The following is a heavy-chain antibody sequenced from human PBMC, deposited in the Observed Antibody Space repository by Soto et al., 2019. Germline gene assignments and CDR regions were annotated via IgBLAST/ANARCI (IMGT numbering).Heavy chain of an antibody. D-gene: IGHD5-12*01. CDR1: GYTFTDYF. Sequence: GASVKVSCKASGYTFTDYFIHWVRQAPGQGLEWIGWINPYSGGADLSQKFQGRVTMTRGTSINSVYMELSRLRSDDTATYFCARGNSGDDDEFDYWGQGTPVTVSS. CDR2: INPYSGGA. CDR3: ARGNSGDDDEFDY. J-gene: IGHJ4*02. V-gene: IGHV1-2*02.